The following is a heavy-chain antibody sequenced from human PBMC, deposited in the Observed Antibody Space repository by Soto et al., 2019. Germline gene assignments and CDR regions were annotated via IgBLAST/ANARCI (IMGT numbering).Heavy chain of an antibody. CDR1: GASLSYFY. CDR3: ARDSKPADY. Sequence: PSETLSLTCTVSGASLSYFYWSWIRQPAGKGLEWIGRIYATGSTNYNPSLQSRVTMSVDTSKNQFSLKLSSVTAADTAVYYCARDSKPADYWGQGTLVTVSS. CDR2: IYATGST. J-gene: IGHJ4*02. V-gene: IGHV4-4*07. D-gene: IGHD4-4*01.